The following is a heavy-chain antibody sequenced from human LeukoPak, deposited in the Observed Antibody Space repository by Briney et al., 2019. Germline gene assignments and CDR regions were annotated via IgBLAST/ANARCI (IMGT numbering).Heavy chain of an antibody. CDR1: GFTFSSYE. V-gene: IGHV3-21*01. CDR2: INWNSGSI. CDR3: ARAYSERYGLGYYYMDV. D-gene: IGHD1-26*01. Sequence: GGSLRLSCAASGFTFSSYEMNWVRQAPGKGLEWVSGINWNSGSIGYADSVKGRFTISRDNAKKSVYLQMNSLRAEDTAVYYCARAYSERYGLGYYYMDVWGKGTTVTISS. J-gene: IGHJ6*03.